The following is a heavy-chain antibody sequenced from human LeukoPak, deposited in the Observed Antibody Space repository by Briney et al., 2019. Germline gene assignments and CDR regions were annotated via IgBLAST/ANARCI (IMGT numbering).Heavy chain of an antibody. J-gene: IGHJ4*01. CDR3: ATDGCASGSHDY. Sequence: GGSLRLSCEASGFTFTNFWMSWVRQAPGKGLEWVANIKQDGSVQHYVDSVRGRFTISRDNPKNSVYLQMNSLRAADTAVYYCATDGCASGSHDYWGQGTLVTVSS. V-gene: IGHV3-7*04. CDR1: GFTFTNFW. CDR2: IKQDGSVQ. D-gene: IGHD3-10*01.